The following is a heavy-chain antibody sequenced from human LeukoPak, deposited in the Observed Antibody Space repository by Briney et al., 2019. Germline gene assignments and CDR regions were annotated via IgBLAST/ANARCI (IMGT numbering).Heavy chain of an antibody. V-gene: IGHV4-59*01. J-gene: IGHJ4*02. Sequence: PSETLSLTCTVSGGSISSYYWSWIRQPLGKGLEWIGYIYYSGSTNYNPSLKSRVTISVDTSKNQFSLKLSSVTAADTAVYYCARGEVDYYDFWSGYHTYFDYWGQGTLVTVSS. CDR3: ARGEVDYYDFWSGYHTYFDY. CDR1: GGSISSYY. D-gene: IGHD3-3*01. CDR2: IYYSGST.